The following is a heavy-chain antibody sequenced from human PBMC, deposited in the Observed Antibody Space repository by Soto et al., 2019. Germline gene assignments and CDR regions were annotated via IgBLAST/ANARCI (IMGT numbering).Heavy chain of an antibody. CDR1: GYTFTSYG. J-gene: IGHJ6*02. D-gene: IGHD2-2*01. Sequence: QVQLVQSGAEVKKPGASVKVSCKASGYTFTSYGINWVRQATGQGLEWMGWMNPNSGNTGYAQKFQGRVTMTRNTSISTAYMELSSLRYDDTAVYYCARGKSWDALVPAAYNYYYYYGMDVWGQGTTVTVSS. CDR2: MNPNSGNT. V-gene: IGHV1-8*01. CDR3: ARGKSWDALVPAAYNYYYYYGMDV.